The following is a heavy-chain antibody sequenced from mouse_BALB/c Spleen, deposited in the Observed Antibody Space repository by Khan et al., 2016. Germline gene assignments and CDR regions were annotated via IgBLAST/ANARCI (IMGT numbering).Heavy chain of an antibody. CDR2: ISSGGST. CDR3: ARGSLLRLRAYAMDY. V-gene: IGHV5-6-5*01. CDR1: GFTFSSYA. Sequence: EVELVESGGGLVKPGGSLKLSCAASGFTFSSYAMSWVRQTPEKRLEWVASISSGGSTYYPDSVKGRFTISRDNARNILYLQMSSLRSEDTAMYXCARGSLLRLRAYAMDYWGQGTSVTVSS. D-gene: IGHD1-2*01. J-gene: IGHJ4*01.